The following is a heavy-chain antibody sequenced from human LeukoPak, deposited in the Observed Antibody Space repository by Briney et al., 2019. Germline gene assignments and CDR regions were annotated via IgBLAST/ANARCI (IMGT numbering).Heavy chain of an antibody. Sequence: PGGSLRLSCAASGFTFSIYTMNWVRQAPGKGLEWVANIKQDGSEKYYVDSVKGRFTISRDNAKNSLYLQMNSLRAEDTAVYYCARFITGYFPGWGQGTLVTVSS. V-gene: IGHV3-7*01. CDR2: IKQDGSEK. CDR3: ARFITGYFPG. CDR1: GFTFSIYT. D-gene: IGHD3-22*01. J-gene: IGHJ4*02.